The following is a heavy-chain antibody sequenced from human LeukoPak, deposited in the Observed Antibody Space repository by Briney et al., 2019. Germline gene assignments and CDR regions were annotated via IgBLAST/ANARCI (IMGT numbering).Heavy chain of an antibody. D-gene: IGHD3-22*01. Sequence: KPSETLSFTCAVYGGSFSGYYWNWIRQPPGKGLEWIGEINHSGSTNYNPSLKSRVTISVDTSKNQFSLKLSSVTAADTAVYYCAREDGYDSSGYQHWGQGTLVTVSS. CDR2: INHSGST. CDR3: AREDGYDSSGYQH. CDR1: GGSFSGYY. J-gene: IGHJ1*01. V-gene: IGHV4-34*01.